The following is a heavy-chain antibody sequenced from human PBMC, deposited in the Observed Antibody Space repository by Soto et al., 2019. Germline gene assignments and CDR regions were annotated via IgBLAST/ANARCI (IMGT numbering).Heavy chain of an antibody. CDR1: GFSFVTFW. CDR3: ESSNIVGRPG. V-gene: IGHV3-7*01. J-gene: IGHJ3*01. Sequence: EMQLVESGGGLVQPGGSLRLSCAASGFSFVTFWMAWVRQAPGKGLEWVANINQDETEKHYVDSVKGRFTISRDNAKSSLYLHMNNLRVEDTAVYYCESSNIVGRPGGGQGTMITVSS. D-gene: IGHD6-6*01. CDR2: INQDETEK.